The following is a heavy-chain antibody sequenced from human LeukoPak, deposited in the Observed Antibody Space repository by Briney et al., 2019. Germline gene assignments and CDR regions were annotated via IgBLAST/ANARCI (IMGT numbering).Heavy chain of an antibody. Sequence: KPSETLSLTCTVSGGSISSYYWSWIRQPPGKGLEWIGYIYYSGSTNYNPSLKSRVTISVDTSKNRFSLKLSSVTAADTAVYYCARASGQWLAKHFDYWGQGTLVTVSS. CDR1: GGSISSYY. CDR3: ARASGQWLAKHFDY. CDR2: IYYSGST. J-gene: IGHJ4*02. D-gene: IGHD6-19*01. V-gene: IGHV4-59*01.